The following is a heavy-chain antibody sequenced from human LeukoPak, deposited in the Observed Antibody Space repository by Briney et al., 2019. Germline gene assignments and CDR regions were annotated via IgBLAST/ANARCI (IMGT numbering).Heavy chain of an antibody. Sequence: SETLSLTCTVSGGSISPYFWSWIRQPPGKGLEWIGYISYNGSTNYNPSLKSRATISVDTSKNQFSLQLSSVTAADTAVYYCARDDYRGVTNFDPWGQGTLVTVSS. CDR2: ISYNGST. CDR1: GGSISPYF. V-gene: IGHV4-59*01. CDR3: ARDDYRGVTNFDP. J-gene: IGHJ5*02. D-gene: IGHD3-10*01.